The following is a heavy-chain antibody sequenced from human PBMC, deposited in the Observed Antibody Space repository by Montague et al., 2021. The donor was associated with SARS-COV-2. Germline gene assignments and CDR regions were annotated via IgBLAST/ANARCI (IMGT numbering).Heavy chain of an antibody. Sequence: SLRLSCAASGFSFNNYAMHWVRQAPGKGLEWVALISYEGSITHYTDSLKGRFTISRDSSKNTLYLQMKSLRVEDTAVYFCARAQIFEVVTFYHGSDVWGQGTTVTVSS. CDR1: GFSFNNYA. J-gene: IGHJ6*02. CDR3: ARAQIFEVVTFYHGSDV. CDR2: ISYEGSIT. V-gene: IGHV3-30*04. D-gene: IGHD3-3*01.